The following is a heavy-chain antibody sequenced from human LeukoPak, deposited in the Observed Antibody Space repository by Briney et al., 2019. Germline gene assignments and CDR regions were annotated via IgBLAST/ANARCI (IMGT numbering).Heavy chain of an antibody. J-gene: IGHJ6*03. CDR2: ISGYSGKT. Sequence: ASVKVSCKASGYRFTTHGISWVRQAPGQGLEWLGWISGYSGKTNSAQNLQGRVTMTTETSTSTAYMELRSLRSDDTAVYYCARKDDIAARGYYYYYMDVWGKGTTVTVSS. D-gene: IGHD6-6*01. CDR1: GYRFTTHG. V-gene: IGHV1-18*01. CDR3: ARKDDIAARGYYYYYMDV.